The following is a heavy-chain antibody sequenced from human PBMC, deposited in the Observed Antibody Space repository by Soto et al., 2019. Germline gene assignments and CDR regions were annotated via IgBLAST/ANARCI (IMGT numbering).Heavy chain of an antibody. V-gene: IGHV1-18*04. CDR1: GYTIPSYG. Sequence: GASVKVSCKASGYTIPSYGISWVRQPPGQGLEWMGWISAYNGNTHYAQKLQGRVTMTTDTSTSTAYMELRSLRSDDTAVDYCAGGRHYEMLPRHPNYFDYWGEGTLVTVSS. J-gene: IGHJ4*02. CDR3: AGGRHYEMLPRHPNYFDY. CDR2: ISAYNGNT. D-gene: IGHD3-9*01.